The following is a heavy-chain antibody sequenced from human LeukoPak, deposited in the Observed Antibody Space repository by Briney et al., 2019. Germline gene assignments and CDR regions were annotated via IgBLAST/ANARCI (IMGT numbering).Heavy chain of an antibody. CDR3: AITGDFWSGYRFDY. Sequence: SQTLSLTCTVSGGSISSGDYSWSSIRQPPGKGLEWIGYIYYSGSTYYNPSLKSRVTIAVDTSKNQFSLKLSSVTAADTAVYYCAITGDFWSGYRFDYWGQGTLVTVSS. D-gene: IGHD3-3*01. J-gene: IGHJ4*02. V-gene: IGHV4-30-4*08. CDR1: GGSISSGDYS. CDR2: IYYSGST.